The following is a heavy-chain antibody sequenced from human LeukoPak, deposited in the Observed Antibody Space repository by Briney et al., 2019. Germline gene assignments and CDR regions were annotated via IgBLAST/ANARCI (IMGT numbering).Heavy chain of an antibody. J-gene: IGHJ4*02. V-gene: IGHV3-30-3*01. CDR3: AIRQQWLVD. D-gene: IGHD6-19*01. Sequence: GGSLRLSCAASGFTFSSYAMHWVRQAPGKGLEWVAVISYDGSNKYYADSVKGRFTISRDNSKNTLYLQMNSLRAEDTAVYYYAIRQQWLVDWGQGTLVTVSS. CDR1: GFTFSSYA. CDR2: ISYDGSNK.